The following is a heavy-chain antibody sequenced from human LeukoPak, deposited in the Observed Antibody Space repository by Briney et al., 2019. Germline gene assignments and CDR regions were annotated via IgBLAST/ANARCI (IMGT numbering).Heavy chain of an antibody. J-gene: IGHJ2*01. D-gene: IGHD6-13*01. CDR1: GGSISSYY. V-gene: IGHV4-4*07. CDR2: IYTSGST. CDR3: ARDNERRLTAAGTAAFDL. Sequence: SETLSLTCTVSGGSISSYYWSWIRQPAGKGLEWIGRIYTSGSTNYNPSLKSRVTMSVDTSKNQFSLKLSSVTAADTAVYYCARDNERRLTAAGTAAFDLWGRGTLVTVSS.